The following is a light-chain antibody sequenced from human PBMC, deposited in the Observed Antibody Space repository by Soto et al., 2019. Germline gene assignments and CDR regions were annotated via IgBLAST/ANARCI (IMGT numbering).Light chain of an antibody. J-gene: IGLJ1*01. V-gene: IGLV2-23*02. CDR1: SSDDGNYDL. CDR3: CSYAGGSTFV. CDR2: EVS. Sequence: SVLTQPASVSGSPGQSITISCTGTSSDDGNYDLVSWYQQHPGKAPKLLIYEVSQRPSGLSNRFSGSKSGDTASLTISGLQAEDEADYYCCSYAGGSTFVFGTGTKVTVL.